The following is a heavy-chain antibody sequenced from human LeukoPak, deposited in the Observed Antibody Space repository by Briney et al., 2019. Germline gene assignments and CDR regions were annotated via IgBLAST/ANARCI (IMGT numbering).Heavy chain of an antibody. D-gene: IGHD5-18*01. CDR1: GYTFTGYY. CDR3: ARQDTAMKRDAFDI. J-gene: IGHJ3*02. V-gene: IGHV1-2*02. CDR2: INPNSGGT. Sequence: ASVKVSCKASGYTFTGYYMHWVRQAPGQGLEWMGWINPNSGGTNYAQKFQGRVTMTGDTSISTAYMELSRLRSDDTAVYYCARQDTAMKRDAFDIWGQGTMVTVSS.